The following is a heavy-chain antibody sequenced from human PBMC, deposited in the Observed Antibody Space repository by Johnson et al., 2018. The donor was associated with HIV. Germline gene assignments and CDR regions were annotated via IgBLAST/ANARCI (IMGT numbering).Heavy chain of an antibody. D-gene: IGHD6-19*01. CDR3: ARDPAYSSTWEGAFDV. J-gene: IGHJ3*01. CDR2: ISYDVRNK. Sequence: QVQLVESGGGVVQPGRSLRLSCVASRFTFSSYPMHWVRQCPGKGLEWVALISYDVRNKYYTDSVKGRFTISRDNSKNTLSLQMDSLRPEDTAVYYCARDPAYSSTWEGAFDVWGQGTMVTVSS. CDR1: RFTFSSYP. V-gene: IGHV3-30*04.